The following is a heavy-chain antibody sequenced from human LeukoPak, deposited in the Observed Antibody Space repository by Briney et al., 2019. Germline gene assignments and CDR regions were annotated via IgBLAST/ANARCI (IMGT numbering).Heavy chain of an antibody. Sequence: ASVKVSCKASGYTFTGYYMHWVRQAPGQGLEWMGWINPNSGGTNYAQKFQGRVTMTRDTSISTAYMELSRLRSDDTAVYYCARMSADCSSTSCYHYYYMDVWGKGTTVTVSS. D-gene: IGHD2-2*01. CDR3: ARMSADCSSTSCYHYYYMDV. V-gene: IGHV1-2*02. CDR1: GYTFTGYY. CDR2: INPNSGGT. J-gene: IGHJ6*03.